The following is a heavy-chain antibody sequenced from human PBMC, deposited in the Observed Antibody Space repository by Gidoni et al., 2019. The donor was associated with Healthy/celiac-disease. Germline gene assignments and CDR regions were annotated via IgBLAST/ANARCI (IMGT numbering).Heavy chain of an antibody. Sequence: QVQLVESGGGVVQPGRSLSLSCAASGFTFSSYAMHWVRQAPGKGLEWVAVISYDGSNKYYADSVKGRFTISRDNSKNTLYLQMNSLRAEDTAVYYCARVTLRQQLGGGLAYWGQGTLVTVSS. CDR3: ARVTLRQQLGGGLAY. V-gene: IGHV3-30-3*01. J-gene: IGHJ4*02. D-gene: IGHD6-13*01. CDR2: ISYDGSNK. CDR1: GFTFSSYA.